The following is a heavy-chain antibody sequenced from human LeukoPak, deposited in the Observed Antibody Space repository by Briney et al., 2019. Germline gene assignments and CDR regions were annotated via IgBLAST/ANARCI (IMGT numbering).Heavy chain of an antibody. V-gene: IGHV5-51*01. Sequence: PGKSLKISCKGSGYSFTSYWIGWVRQMPGKGLEWMGIIYPGDSDTRYSPSFQGQVTISADKSISTAYLQWSSLKASDTAMYYRARCIAVAGKVFDYWGQGTLVTVSS. CDR3: ARCIAVAGKVFDY. CDR2: IYPGDSDT. D-gene: IGHD6-19*01. J-gene: IGHJ4*02. CDR1: GYSFTSYW.